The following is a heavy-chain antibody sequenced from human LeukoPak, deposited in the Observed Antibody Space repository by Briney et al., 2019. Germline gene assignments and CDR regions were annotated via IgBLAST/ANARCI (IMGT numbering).Heavy chain of an antibody. Sequence: ASVKVSCKASGYTFTSYYMHWVRQAPGQGLEWMGIINPSGGSTSYAQKFQGRVTMTRDMSTSTVYMELSSLRSEDTAVYYCARGGKNYDSSGYDAFDIWGQGTMVTVSS. V-gene: IGHV1-46*01. CDR2: INPSGGST. J-gene: IGHJ3*02. CDR3: ARGGKNYDSSGYDAFDI. D-gene: IGHD3-22*01. CDR1: GYTFTSYY.